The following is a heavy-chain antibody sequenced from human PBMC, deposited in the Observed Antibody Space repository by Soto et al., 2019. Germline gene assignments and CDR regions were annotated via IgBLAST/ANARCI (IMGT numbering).Heavy chain of an antibody. CDR1: GYSFTSYW. D-gene: IGHD2-2*01. V-gene: IGHV5-51*01. CDR3: ARQYCSSTSCYVIWFDP. J-gene: IGHJ5*02. CDR2: IYPGDSDT. Sequence: GESLKISCKGSGYSFTSYWIGWVRQMPGKGLEWMGIIYPGDSDTRYSPSFQGQVTISADKSISTAYLQWSSLKASDTAMYYCARQYCSSTSCYVIWFDPWGQGTLVTVSS.